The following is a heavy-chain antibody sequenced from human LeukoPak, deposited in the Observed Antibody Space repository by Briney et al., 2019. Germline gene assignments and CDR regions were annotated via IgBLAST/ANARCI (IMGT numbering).Heavy chain of an antibody. Sequence: PGGSLRLSCAASGFSFSNFGFHWVRQAPGKGLEWVAVIWHDGSHPYYADSVKGRFIISRDNSKSTLFIQMHSLTAEDTAVYYCARGGSTYYYDSSGYIWGQGTLVTVSS. V-gene: IGHV3-33*03. D-gene: IGHD3-22*01. CDR3: ARGGSTYYYDSSGYI. CDR2: IWHDGSHP. CDR1: GFSFSNFG. J-gene: IGHJ4*02.